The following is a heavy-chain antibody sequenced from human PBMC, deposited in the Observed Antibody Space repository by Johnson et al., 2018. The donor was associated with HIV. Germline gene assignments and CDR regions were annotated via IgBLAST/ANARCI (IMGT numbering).Heavy chain of an antibody. CDR3: ARGRPWGWEIRRDAFDI. CDR2: ITWTGGST. J-gene: IGHJ3*02. Sequence: VQLVESGGGVVRPGGSLRLSCAASGFTFDDHGMSWVRPAPGKGLEWVSGITWTGGSTGYPDYLKGRFTMSKDNSQNSLYLQLNSLGAEDTALYYCARGRPWGWEIRRDAFDIWGQGTMVTVTS. D-gene: IGHD3-16*01. CDR1: GFTFDDHG. V-gene: IGHV3-20*04.